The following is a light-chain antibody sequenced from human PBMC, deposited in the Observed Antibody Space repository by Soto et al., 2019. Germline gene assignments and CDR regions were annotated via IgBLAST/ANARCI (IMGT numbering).Light chain of an antibody. CDR1: QSVSSY. CDR2: DAS. CDR3: QERSNWPRT. V-gene: IGKV3-11*01. Sequence: EIVLTQSPATLSLSPGERATLSCRASQSVSSYLAWYQQKPGQAPRLLNYDASNRAPGIPARFSGSGSGTDFTLSISGLEPDDFAVYYCQERSNWPRTFGKGTKVEIK. J-gene: IGKJ2*01.